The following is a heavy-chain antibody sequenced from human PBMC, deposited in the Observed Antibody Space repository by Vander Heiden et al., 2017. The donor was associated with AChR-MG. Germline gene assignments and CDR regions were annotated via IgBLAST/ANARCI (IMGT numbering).Heavy chain of an antibody. D-gene: IGHD3-3*02. CDR1: GFTFSSST. CDR3: AKDIRRMDV. Sequence: EVQLLESGGGLVQPGGSLRLACAASGFTFSSSTMSWVRQAPGKGLEWVSAISGSGGSTYDADSVKGRFTISRDNSKNTMYIQMNSLRAEDTGVYDCAKDIRRMDVWGQGTTVTVSS. J-gene: IGHJ6*02. CDR2: ISGSGGST. V-gene: IGHV3-23*01.